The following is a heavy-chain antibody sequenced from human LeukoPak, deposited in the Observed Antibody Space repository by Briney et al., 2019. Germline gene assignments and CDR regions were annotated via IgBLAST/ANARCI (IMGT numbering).Heavy chain of an antibody. CDR1: GYSISSGYY. Sequence: SETLSLTCAVSGYSISSGYYWGWIRQPPGKGLEWIGSIYHSGSTYYNPSLKSRVTISVDTSKNQFSLKLSSVTAADTAVYYCARLDRWFDPWGQRTLVTVSS. CDR3: ARLDRWFDP. CDR2: IYHSGST. D-gene: IGHD1-14*01. V-gene: IGHV4-38-2*01. J-gene: IGHJ5*02.